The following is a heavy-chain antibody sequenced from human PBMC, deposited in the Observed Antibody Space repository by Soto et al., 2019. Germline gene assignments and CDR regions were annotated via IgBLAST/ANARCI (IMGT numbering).Heavy chain of an antibody. Sequence: EVQLVESGGGLIQPGGSLRLSCAASGFTVSSNYMSWVRQAPGKGLEWVSVIYSGGSTYYADSVKGRFTISRDNSKNTLYLQMNSLSAHATAVYNCSRDRVESGYPEYFQHWGQGTLVTVSS. J-gene: IGHJ1*01. D-gene: IGHD3-22*01. CDR1: GFTVSSNY. CDR3: SRDRVESGYPEYFQH. CDR2: IYSGGST. V-gene: IGHV3-53*01.